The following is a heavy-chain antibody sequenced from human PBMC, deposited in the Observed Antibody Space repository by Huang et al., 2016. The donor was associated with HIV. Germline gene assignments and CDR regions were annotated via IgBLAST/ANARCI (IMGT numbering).Heavy chain of an antibody. Sequence: DVQLVESGGGLVKPGGSLRLSCAASGFSFDSFAMHWVRQGRGKGRCWCASMTSSSSFKDYAVPLTGRFTVSRDNAKNSLYLQMNSLRPEDTAVYYCVRENYGSGSTLHWFDPWGQGTLVTVSS. D-gene: IGHD3-10*01. CDR3: VRENYGSGSTLHWFDP. CDR1: GFSFDSFA. V-gene: IGHV3-21*01. J-gene: IGHJ5*02. CDR2: MTSSSSFK.